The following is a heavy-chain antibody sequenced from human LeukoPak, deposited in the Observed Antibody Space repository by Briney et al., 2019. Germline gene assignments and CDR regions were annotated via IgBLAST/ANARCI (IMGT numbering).Heavy chain of an antibody. Sequence: TSETLSLTCTVSGGSISSSSYYWGWIRQPPGKGLEWIGSIYYSGSTYYNPSLKSRVTISVDTSKNQFSLKLSSVTAADTAVYYCARYFYDSSGYYADYWGQGTLVTVSS. CDR1: GGSISSSSYY. J-gene: IGHJ4*02. V-gene: IGHV4-39*07. CDR2: IYYSGST. CDR3: ARYFYDSSGYYADY. D-gene: IGHD3-22*01.